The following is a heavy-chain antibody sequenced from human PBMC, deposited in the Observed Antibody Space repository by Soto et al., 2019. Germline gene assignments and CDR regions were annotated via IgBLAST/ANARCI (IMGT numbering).Heavy chain of an antibody. CDR2: IIPILGIA. Sequence: ASVKVSCKASGGTFSSYTISWVRQAPGQGLEWMGRIIPILGIANYAQKFQGRVTITADKSTSTAYMELSSLRSEDTAVYYCARDPPYNRQQLVPRFDYWGQGTLVTVSS. V-gene: IGHV1-69*04. J-gene: IGHJ4*02. D-gene: IGHD6-13*01. CDR1: GGTFSSYT. CDR3: ARDPPYNRQQLVPRFDY.